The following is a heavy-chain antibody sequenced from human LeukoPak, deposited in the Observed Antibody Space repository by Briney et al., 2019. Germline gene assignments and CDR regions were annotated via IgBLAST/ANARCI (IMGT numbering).Heavy chain of an antibody. CDR3: ANEVRPNDY. J-gene: IGHJ4*02. V-gene: IGHV3-23*01. Sequence: GGSLRLSCAASGFSFSSHAMCWVRQAPGKGLEWVSSIDISGGSTYYADSVQGRFTISRDNSKNTLYLQMNSLRAEDTALYYCANEVRPNDYWGQGTLVTVSS. CDR1: GFSFSSHA. CDR2: IDISGGST. D-gene: IGHD1-1*01.